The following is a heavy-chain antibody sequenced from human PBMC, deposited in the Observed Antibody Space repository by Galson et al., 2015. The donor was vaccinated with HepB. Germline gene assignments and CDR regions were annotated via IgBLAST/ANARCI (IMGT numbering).Heavy chain of an antibody. V-gene: IGHV3-23*01. J-gene: IGHJ3*02. Sequence: SLRLSCAASGFTFANCAMSWVRQAPGKELEWVSTISGSGDSTYYLDSVKGRFTISRDNSKNTLYLQMNSLRPEDTAVYYCAREVNVAGATDGFDIWGQGTLVTVSS. D-gene: IGHD2-21*01. CDR3: AREVNVAGATDGFDI. CDR1: GFTFANCA. CDR2: ISGSGDST.